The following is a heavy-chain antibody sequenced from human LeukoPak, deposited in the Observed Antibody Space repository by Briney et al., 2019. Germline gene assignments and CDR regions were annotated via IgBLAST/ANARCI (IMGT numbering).Heavy chain of an antibody. V-gene: IGHV5-51*01. CDR3: ARRNMAYGDRLDY. D-gene: IGHD4-17*01. CDR2: IYPGDSDT. J-gene: IGHJ4*02. Sequence: GESLKISCKGSGYSFTSYWMGWVRQMPGRGLEWRGIIYPGDSDTRYSPSFQGQVTISADKSISTAYLQWSSLKASDTAMYYCARRNMAYGDRLDYWGQGTLVTVSS. CDR1: GYSFTSYW.